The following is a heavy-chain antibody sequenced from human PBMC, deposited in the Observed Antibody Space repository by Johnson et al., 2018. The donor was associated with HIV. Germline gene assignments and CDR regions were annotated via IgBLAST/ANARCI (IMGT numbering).Heavy chain of an antibody. CDR1: GFTFSGYA. J-gene: IGHJ3*02. V-gene: IGHV3-30*19. CDR2: ISYDGSNK. CDR3: ARPLGPPLWHDAFDI. Sequence: QVQLVESGGGVVQPGRSLRLSCAASGFTFSGYAMHWVRQAPGKGLEWVAVISYDGSNKYYADSVKGRFTISRDNSKNTLYLQMNSLRAEDTAVYYCARPLGPPLWHDAFDIWGQGTMVTVSS. D-gene: IGHD3-16*01.